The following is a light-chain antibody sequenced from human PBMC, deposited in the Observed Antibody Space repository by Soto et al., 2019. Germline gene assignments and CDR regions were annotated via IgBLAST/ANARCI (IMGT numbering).Light chain of an antibody. CDR1: QSVSSSY. J-gene: IGKJ1*01. CDR2: GAS. CDR3: QQRSHWPPWT. V-gene: IGKV3D-20*02. Sequence: EIVLTQSPGTLSLSPGERATLSCRASQSVSSSYLACYQQKPGQAPRLLIYGASSRATGIPDRFSGSGSGTDFTLTISRLEPEDFAVYYCQQRSHWPPWTFGQGTKVDI.